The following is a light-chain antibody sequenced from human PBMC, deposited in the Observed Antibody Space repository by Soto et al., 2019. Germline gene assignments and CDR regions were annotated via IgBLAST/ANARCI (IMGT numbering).Light chain of an antibody. CDR3: QQYNEWPPIT. J-gene: IGKJ5*01. Sequence: EIMMTQSPATLSVSPGERATLSCWASQSVGNNLAWYQQKPGQPPRLLIYYASTRATDVPARFSGSGSGTEFTITISSLQSEDFALYYCQQYNEWPPITFGQGTRLEMK. CDR1: QSVGNN. V-gene: IGKV3-15*01. CDR2: YAS.